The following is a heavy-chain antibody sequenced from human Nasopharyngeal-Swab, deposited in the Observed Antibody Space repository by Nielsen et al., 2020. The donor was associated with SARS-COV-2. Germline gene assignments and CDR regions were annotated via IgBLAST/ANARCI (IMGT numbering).Heavy chain of an antibody. J-gene: IGHJ6*02. CDR2: INHSGST. Sequence: WIRQPPGKGQEWIGEINHSGSTNYNPSLKSRVTISVDTSKNQFSLRLSSVTAADTAVYYCARVHYYGSGGWSRWYGADYYYGVDVWGQGTTVTVSS. CDR3: ARVHYYGSGGWSRWYGADYYYGVDV. D-gene: IGHD3-10*01. V-gene: IGHV4-34*01.